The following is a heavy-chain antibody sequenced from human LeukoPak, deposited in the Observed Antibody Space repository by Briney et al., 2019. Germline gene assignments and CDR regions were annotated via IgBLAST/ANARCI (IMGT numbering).Heavy chain of an antibody. CDR2: VFHDGTT. V-gene: IGHV4-39*07. D-gene: IGHD3-16*01. CDR1: GGPIMTAPYY. Sequence: SETLSLTCAVSGGPIMTAPYYWGWICQPPGKGLEWLGSVFHDGTTYYSPSLKSRVTVSADTSRNRFSLSLTSSSAADTAVYYCVRSGVVLQTGFDFWGQGALVTVSS. CDR3: VRSGVVLQTGFDF. J-gene: IGHJ4*02.